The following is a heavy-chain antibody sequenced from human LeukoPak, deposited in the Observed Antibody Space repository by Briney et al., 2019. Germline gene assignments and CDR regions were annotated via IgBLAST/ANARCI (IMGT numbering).Heavy chain of an antibody. CDR2: ISSSSSYI. J-gene: IGHJ6*02. V-gene: IGHV3-21*01. CDR1: GFTFSRYS. Sequence: GGSLRLSCAASGFTFSRYSMSWVRQAPGKGLEWVSSISSSSSYIYYADSVKGRFTISRDNAKNSLYLQMNSLRAEDTAVYYCAGRGGYYYGMDVWGQGTTVTVSS. CDR3: AGRGGYYYGMDV. D-gene: IGHD2-15*01.